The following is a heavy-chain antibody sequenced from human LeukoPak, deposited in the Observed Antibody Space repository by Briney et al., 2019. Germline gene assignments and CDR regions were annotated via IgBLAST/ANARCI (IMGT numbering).Heavy chain of an antibody. CDR2: ISGSGGST. CDR3: AKETPEGVTFDY. Sequence: GGSLRLSCAASGFTFSIYAMSWVRQAPGKGLEWVSAISGSGGSTYYADSVKGRFIISRDNSKNTLFLQMSSLRAEDTAVCYCAKETPEGVTFDYWGQGTLVTVSS. D-gene: IGHD5-18*01. J-gene: IGHJ4*02. CDR1: GFTFSIYA. V-gene: IGHV3-23*01.